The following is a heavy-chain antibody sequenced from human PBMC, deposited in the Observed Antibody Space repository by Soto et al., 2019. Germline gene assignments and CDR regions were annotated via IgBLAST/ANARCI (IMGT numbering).Heavy chain of an antibody. J-gene: IGHJ4*02. CDR2: LYYGRSA. CDR1: GDSISTYY. Sequence: QVQLQESGPGLVKPSESLSLTCAVSGDSISTYYCMWIRQPPGKGLESIGYLYYGRSANYNPSLKSRVTLSVDTSTNQCSLTLSSMTAADTAVYYCALRSMAVVPEYWGQGTLVTVSS. V-gene: IGHV4-59*01. CDR3: ALRSMAVVPEY. D-gene: IGHD3-22*01.